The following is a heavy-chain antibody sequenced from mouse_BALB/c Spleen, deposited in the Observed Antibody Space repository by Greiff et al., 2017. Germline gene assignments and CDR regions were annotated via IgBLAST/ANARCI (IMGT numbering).Heavy chain of an antibody. CDR3: ARGDLLQLSWFDY. V-gene: IGHV5-6-5*01. CDR2: ISSGGST. J-gene: IGHJ3*01. D-gene: IGHD1-2*01. CDR1: GFTFSSYA. Sequence: EVMLVESGGGLVKPGGSLKLSCAASGFTFSSYAMSWVRQTPEKRLEWVASISSGGSTYYPDSVKGRFTISRDNARNTLYLQMSSLRSEDTAMYYCARGDLLQLSWFDYWGQGTLVTVSA.